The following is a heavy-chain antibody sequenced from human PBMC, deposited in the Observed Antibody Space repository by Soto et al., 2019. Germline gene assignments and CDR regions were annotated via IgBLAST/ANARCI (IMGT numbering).Heavy chain of an antibody. V-gene: IGHV3-21*01. Sequence: EVQLVESGGGLVKPGGSLRLSCAASGFTFSSYSMNWVRQAPGKGLEWVSSIRSSSSYIYYADSVKGRFTISRDNPKNQLYQQKRSLKAEDMAVYYCARRNGFADYGDYDYYEYYYCMDVGGLGSKLAVAS. J-gene: IGHJ6*02. D-gene: IGHD4-17*01. CDR1: GFTFSSYS. CDR3: ARRNGFADYGDYDYYEYYYCMDV. CDR2: IRSSSSYI.